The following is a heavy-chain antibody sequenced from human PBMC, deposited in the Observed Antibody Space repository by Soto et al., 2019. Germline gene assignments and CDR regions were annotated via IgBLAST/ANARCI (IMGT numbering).Heavy chain of an antibody. V-gene: IGHV4-59*01. CDR3: ARVPWQWLGGYAFDI. J-gene: IGHJ3*02. D-gene: IGHD6-19*01. CDR2: IYYSGST. CDR1: GGSINSYY. Sequence: QVQLQESGPGLVKPSETLSLTCTVSGGSINSYYWSWIRQPPGKGLEWIGYIYYSGSTNYNPSLKSRGTISVDTSKNQFTLKLSSVTAADTAVYYCARVPWQWLGGYAFDIWGQERMIIVSS.